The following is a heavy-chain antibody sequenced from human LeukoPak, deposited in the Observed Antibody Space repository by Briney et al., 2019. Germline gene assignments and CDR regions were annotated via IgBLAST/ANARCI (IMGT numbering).Heavy chain of an antibody. J-gene: IGHJ4*02. CDR2: ISYDGSNK. Sequence: TGGSLRLSCAASGFTFSTYGMHWVRQAPGKGLEWVAVISYDGSNKYYADSVRGRFTISRDNSKNTLYLQMNSLRAEDTAIYYCAKDRLAYSYAQPFDYWGQGTLITVSS. CDR3: AKDRLAYSYAQPFDY. V-gene: IGHV3-30*18. D-gene: IGHD5-18*01. CDR1: GFTFSTYG.